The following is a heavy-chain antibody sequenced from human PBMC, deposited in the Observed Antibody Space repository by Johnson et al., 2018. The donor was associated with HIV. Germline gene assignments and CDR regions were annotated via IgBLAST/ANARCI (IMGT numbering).Heavy chain of an antibody. CDR3: ARGRPWGWELRRDAFDI. V-gene: IGHV3-23*04. D-gene: IGHD3-16*01. CDR2: ISGSGGST. J-gene: IGHJ3*02. CDR1: GFTFSSFA. Sequence: VQLVESGGGVVQPGGSLRLSCVASGFTFSSFAIHWVRQAPGKGLEWVSAISGSGGSTYYEDSVKGRFTISRDNSQNTLYLQMNSLRAEDTALYYCARGRPWGWELRRDAFDIWGQGTMVTVYS.